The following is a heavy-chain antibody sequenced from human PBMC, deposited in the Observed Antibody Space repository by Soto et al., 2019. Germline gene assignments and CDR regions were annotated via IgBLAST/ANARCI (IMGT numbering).Heavy chain of an antibody. CDR3: ARGIEGWYQGRYYYGMDV. J-gene: IGHJ6*02. V-gene: IGHV4-59*01. CDR1: GGSISSYY. CDR2: IYFRGST. Sequence: PSETLSRTCTVSGGSISSYYWSWIRQPPGKGLEWIGYIYFRGSTNYNPSLKSRVTISVDTSKNQFSLKLSSVTAADTAVYYCARGIEGWYQGRYYYGMDVWGQGTTVTVSS. D-gene: IGHD6-19*01.